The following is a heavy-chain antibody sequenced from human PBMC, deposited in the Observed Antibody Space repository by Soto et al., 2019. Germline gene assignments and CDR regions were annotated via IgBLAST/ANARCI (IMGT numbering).Heavy chain of an antibody. CDR3: AKELMDRSGWYCAFDM. V-gene: IGHV3-30-3*01. D-gene: IGHD6-19*01. Sequence: PGGSLRLSCAASGFTFSSYAMHWVRQAPEKGLEWVAVISYDGSNKNYADSVKGRLTISRDNSKNTVFMQMNSLRAEDTAVYYCAKELMDRSGWYCAFDMWGQGTMVTVSS. CDR2: ISYDGSNK. CDR1: GFTFSSYA. J-gene: IGHJ3*02.